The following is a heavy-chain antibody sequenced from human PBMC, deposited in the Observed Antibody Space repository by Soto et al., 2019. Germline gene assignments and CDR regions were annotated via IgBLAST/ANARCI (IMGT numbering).Heavy chain of an antibody. CDR2: IVVGSGNT. Sequence: SVKVSCKASGFTFTSSAVQWVRQARGQRLEWIGWIVVGSGNTNYAQKFQERVTITRDMSTSTAYMELSGLRSEDTAVYYCAAEEAEDAFDIWGQGTMVTVSS. CDR1: GFTFTSSA. V-gene: IGHV1-58*01. CDR3: AAEEAEDAFDI. J-gene: IGHJ3*02.